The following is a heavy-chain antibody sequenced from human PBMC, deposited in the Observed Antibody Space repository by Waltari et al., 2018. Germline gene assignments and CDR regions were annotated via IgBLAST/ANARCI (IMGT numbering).Heavy chain of an antibody. CDR2: INHSGST. CDR1: GGSFSGYY. CDR3: ARSLVIAAADDY. V-gene: IGHV4-34*01. J-gene: IGHJ4*02. D-gene: IGHD6-13*01. Sequence: QVQLQQWGAGLLKPSETLSLTCAVYGGSFSGYYWSWIRQPPGKGLEWIGEINHSGSTNYNPSLKRRVTISVDTSKNQFSLKLSSVTAADTAVYYCARSLVIAAADDYWGQGTLVTVSS.